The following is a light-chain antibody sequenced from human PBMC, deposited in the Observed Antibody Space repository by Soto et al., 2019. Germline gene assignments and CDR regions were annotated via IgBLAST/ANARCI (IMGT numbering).Light chain of an antibody. J-gene: IGKJ5*01. CDR2: KVS. V-gene: IGKV2-30*02. CDR3: MQGTHWPIN. CDR1: QSLVHSDGIAY. Sequence: DVVMTQSPLSLPVTLGQPASISCRSNQSLVHSDGIAYFSWFQQRPGRSPRRLIYKVSHRDSGVPARFSGSGSCTGFALKISRVEAEYVGVYYCMQGTHWPINFGQGTLLEI.